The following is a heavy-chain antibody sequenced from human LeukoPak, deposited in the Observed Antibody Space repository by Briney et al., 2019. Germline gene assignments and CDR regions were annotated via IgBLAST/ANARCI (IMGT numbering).Heavy chain of an antibody. J-gene: IGHJ6*02. V-gene: IGHV4-61*02. CDR3: AREPQGPPYYYYGMDV. Sequence: PSQTLSLTCTVSGGSISSGSYYWRWIRQPAGKGLEWIGRIYTSGSTNYNPSLKSRVTISVDTSKNQFSLKLSSVTAADTAVYYCAREPQGPPYYYYGMDVWGQGTTVTVSS. CDR1: GGSISSGSYY. CDR2: IYTSGST. D-gene: IGHD3-16*01.